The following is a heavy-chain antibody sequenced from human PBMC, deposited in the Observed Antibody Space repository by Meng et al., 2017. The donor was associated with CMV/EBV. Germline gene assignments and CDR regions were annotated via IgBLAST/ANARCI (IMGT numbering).Heavy chain of an antibody. V-gene: IGHV1-69*01. Sequence: VQLVQYGAEVKKPGSSGKCSGKAAGRSFGSYAISWGRQAPGQGLEWMGGIIPIFGTANYAQKFQGRVTITADESTSTAYMELSSLRSEDTAVYYCARVPYYYDSSGSRFDPWGQGTLVTVSS. CDR2: IIPIFGTA. CDR1: GRSFGSYA. D-gene: IGHD3-22*01. CDR3: ARVPYYYDSSGSRFDP. J-gene: IGHJ5*02.